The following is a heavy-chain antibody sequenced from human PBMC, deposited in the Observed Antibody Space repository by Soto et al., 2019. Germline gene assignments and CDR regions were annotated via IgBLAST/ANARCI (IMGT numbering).Heavy chain of an antibody. CDR2: ISYDGSNK. Sequence: HPGGSLRLSCAASGFTFSSYGMHWVRQAPGKGLEWVAVISYDGSNKYYADSVKGRFTISRDNSKNTLYLQMNSLRAEDTVVYYCAKDPGGVVVVPAAMDYWGQGTLVTVSS. CDR3: AKDPGGVVVVPAAMDY. D-gene: IGHD2-2*01. V-gene: IGHV3-30*18. J-gene: IGHJ4*02. CDR1: GFTFSSYG.